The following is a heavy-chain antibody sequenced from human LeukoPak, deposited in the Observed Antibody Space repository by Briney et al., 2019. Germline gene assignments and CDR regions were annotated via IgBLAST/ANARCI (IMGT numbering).Heavy chain of an antibody. V-gene: IGHV3-7*03. J-gene: IGHJ5*02. CDR2: IKQDVSEK. D-gene: IGHD3-9*01. Sequence: GGSLRLSCAASGFSFSSYWMSWVRQAPGKGLEWVANIKQDVSEKYYVDSVKGRFTISRDNAKNSLFLHMNSLRAEDTAQYYCVCFSHYDILTGLRNWFDPWGQGTLVTVSS. CDR1: GFSFSSYW. CDR3: VCFSHYDILTGLRNWFDP.